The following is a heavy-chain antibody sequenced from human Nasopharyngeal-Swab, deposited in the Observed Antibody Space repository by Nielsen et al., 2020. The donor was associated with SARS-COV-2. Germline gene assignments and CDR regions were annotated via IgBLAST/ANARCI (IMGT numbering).Heavy chain of an antibody. Sequence: GGSLRLSCVASGFNFSSYWMNWVRQVQGKGLVWVPRISGDGSATSYADSVQGRFTISRDNARNTVFLQMNSLREEDTAVYYCEGIWSSNDAFDIWGQGTMVTVSS. J-gene: IGHJ3*02. CDR1: GFNFSSYW. D-gene: IGHD2-15*01. CDR2: ISGDGSAT. V-gene: IGHV3-74*01. CDR3: EGIWSSNDAFDI.